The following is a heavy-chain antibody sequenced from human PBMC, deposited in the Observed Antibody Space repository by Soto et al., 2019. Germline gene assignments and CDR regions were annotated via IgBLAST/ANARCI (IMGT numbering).Heavy chain of an antibody. J-gene: IGHJ4*02. V-gene: IGHV4-59*08. CDR2: IYYSGST. CDR1: GGSISSYY. D-gene: IGHD5-18*01. Sequence: PSETLSLTCTVSGGSISSYYWSWIRQPPGKGLEWIGYIYYSGSTNYNPSLKSRVTISVDTSKNQFSLKLSSVTAADTAVYYCARIRQLWPLNVDYWGQGTLVTVSS. CDR3: ARIRQLWPLNVDY.